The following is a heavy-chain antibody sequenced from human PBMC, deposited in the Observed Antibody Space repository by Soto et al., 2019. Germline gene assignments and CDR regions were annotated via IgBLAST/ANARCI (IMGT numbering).Heavy chain of an antibody. D-gene: IGHD2-8*01. CDR2: ISGSGGNA. V-gene: IGHV3-23*01. J-gene: IGHJ6*02. Sequence: EVHLLESGGGLVQPGGSLRLSCGASGFTFNTYSMTWVRQAPGKGLEWVSAISGSGGNAFYADSVKGRFTISRDNSKNTLYLKMDRLRAEDTAVYYCAKNVEPSEWYPNYYYYGLNVWGQGTTVTVSS. CDR1: GFTFNTYS. CDR3: AKNVEPSEWYPNYYYYGLNV.